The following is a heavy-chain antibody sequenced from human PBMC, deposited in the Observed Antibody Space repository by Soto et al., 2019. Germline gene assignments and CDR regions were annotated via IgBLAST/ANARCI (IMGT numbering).Heavy chain of an antibody. CDR2: ISGSGGST. V-gene: IGHV3-23*01. J-gene: IGHJ5*02. Sequence: PGGSLRLSCAASGFTFSSYALSWVRQAPGEGLEWVSAISGSGGSTYYADSVKGRFTISRDNSKNTLYLQMNSLRAEDTAVYYCAGERYRDYYVSGSYYKQNWFDPWGQGTLVTVSS. CDR3: AGERYRDYYVSGSYYKQNWFDP. D-gene: IGHD3-10*01. CDR1: GFTFSSYA.